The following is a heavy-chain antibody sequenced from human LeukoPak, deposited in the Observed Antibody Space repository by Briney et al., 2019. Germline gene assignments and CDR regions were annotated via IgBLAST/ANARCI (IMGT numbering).Heavy chain of an antibody. CDR2: FNPENGNT. CDR1: GYSFVGYG. J-gene: IGHJ4*02. Sequence: VSVKVSCKASGYSFVGYGITWVRQAPGQGLEWMGWFNPENGNTNYAQKVQGRVTMTADTSTSTSYMELRSLRSDDTAVYYCARDVFWGPVVFDYWGQGTLVTVSS. V-gene: IGHV1-18*01. CDR3: ARDVFWGPVVFDY. D-gene: IGHD7-27*01.